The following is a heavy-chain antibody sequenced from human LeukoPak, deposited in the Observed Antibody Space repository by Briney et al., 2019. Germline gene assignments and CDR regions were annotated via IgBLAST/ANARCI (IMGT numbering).Heavy chain of an antibody. V-gene: IGHV3-7*05. D-gene: IGHD3-22*01. Sequence: GGSLRPSCAASGFTFSTYWMTWVRQAPGKGLEWVANINKNGGDLYYGDSVKGRLTISRDNTKNSLYLQMNSLRAEDTAMYYCTTYYDSGPSKDWGQGTLVTVSS. CDR1: GFTFSTYW. J-gene: IGHJ4*02. CDR3: TTYYDSGPSKD. CDR2: INKNGGDL.